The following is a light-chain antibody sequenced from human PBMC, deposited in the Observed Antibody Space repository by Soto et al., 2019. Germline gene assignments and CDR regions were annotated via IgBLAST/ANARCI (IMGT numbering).Light chain of an antibody. J-gene: IGLJ2*01. CDR1: SGHSNYA. Sequence: QAVVTQSPSASASLGASVKLTCTLSSGHSNYAIAWHQQQPEKGPRYLMKLNNDGSHSKGDGIPDRFSGSSSGAERYLTISSLQSEDESDYYCQTWDTGISAVFGGGTKVTVL. CDR3: QTWDTGISAV. V-gene: IGLV4-69*01. CDR2: LNNDGSH.